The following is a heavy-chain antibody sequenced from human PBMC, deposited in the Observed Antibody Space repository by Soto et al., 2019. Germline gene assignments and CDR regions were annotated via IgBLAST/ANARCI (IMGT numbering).Heavy chain of an antibody. J-gene: IGHJ4*02. D-gene: IGHD3-22*01. CDR1: GFTFSSYA. CDR3: ARGNKNYYDSSGYGV. Sequence: VQLVESGGGLVQPGGSLRLSCAVSGFTFSSYAMHWVRQAPGQRLEWMGWINAGNGNTKYSQKFQGRVTITRDTSASTAYMELSSLRSEDTAVYYCARGNKNYYDSSGYGVWGQGTLVTVSS. CDR2: INAGNGNT. V-gene: IGHV1-3*01.